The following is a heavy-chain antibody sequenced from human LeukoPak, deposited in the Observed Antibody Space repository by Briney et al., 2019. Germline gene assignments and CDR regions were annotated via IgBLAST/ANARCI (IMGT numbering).Heavy chain of an antibody. CDR3: AREPGRPSSSWGDAFDI. V-gene: IGHV4-59*01. CDR1: GGSISSYY. D-gene: IGHD6-13*01. Sequence: PAETLSLTCTVSGGSISSYYWSWIRQPPGKGLEWIGDIYYSGSTNYNPSFKSRVTISVDTSKNQFSLKLSSVTAADTAVYYCAREPGRPSSSWGDAFDIWGQGTMVTVSS. J-gene: IGHJ3*02. CDR2: IYYSGST.